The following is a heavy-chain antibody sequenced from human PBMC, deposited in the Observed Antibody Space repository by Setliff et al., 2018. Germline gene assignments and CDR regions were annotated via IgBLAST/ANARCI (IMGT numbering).Heavy chain of an antibody. CDR2: ISSSSSYI. Sequence: PGGSLRLSCAASGFTFSSDPMNWVRQAPGKGLEWVSSISSSSSYIYYADSVKGRFTISRDDSKNTAYLQMNSLKIEDTAVYYCAGAGGNSDYFDYWGQGTLVTVSS. D-gene: IGHD2-21*02. CDR1: GFTFSSDP. J-gene: IGHJ4*02. V-gene: IGHV3-21*04. CDR3: AGAGGNSDYFDY.